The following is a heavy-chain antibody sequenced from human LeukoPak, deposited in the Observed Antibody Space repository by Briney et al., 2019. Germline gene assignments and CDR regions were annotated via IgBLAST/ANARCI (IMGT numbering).Heavy chain of an antibody. CDR1: GGSVSSGSYY. CDR3: ARADCSGGSCYAFDI. V-gene: IGHV4-61*01. J-gene: IGHJ3*02. CDR2: IYYSGST. Sequence: SETLSLTCTVSGGSVSSGSYYWSWIRQPPGKGLEWIGYIYYSGSTNYNPSLKSRVTMSVDTSKNQFSLMLSSVTAADTAVYYCARADCSGGSCYAFDIWGQGTMVTVSS. D-gene: IGHD2-15*01.